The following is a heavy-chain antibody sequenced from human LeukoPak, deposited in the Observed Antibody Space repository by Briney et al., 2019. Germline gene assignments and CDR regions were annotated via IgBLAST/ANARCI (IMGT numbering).Heavy chain of an antibody. V-gene: IGHV1-69*06. D-gene: IGHD6-13*01. Sequence: ASVKVSCKASGGTFSNYAIGWVRQAPGQGLEWMGGVIPIFSTANYAQKFQGRVTITADRSTSTAYMELSSLRSEDTAVYYCARDHIRGGKGIAAAGGYYWGQGTLVTVSS. CDR3: ARDHIRGGKGIAAAGGYY. CDR1: GGTFSNYA. J-gene: IGHJ4*02. CDR2: VIPIFSTA.